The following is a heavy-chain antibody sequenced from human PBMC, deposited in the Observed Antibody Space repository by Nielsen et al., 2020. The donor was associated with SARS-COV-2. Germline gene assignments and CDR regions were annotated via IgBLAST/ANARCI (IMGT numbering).Heavy chain of an antibody. J-gene: IGHJ5*02. CDR1: GYTFTSYA. CDR2: INAGNGKT. CDR3: ARGVYSSSWLVHWFDP. D-gene: IGHD6-13*01. Sequence: ASVKVSCKASGYTFTSYAMHWVRQAPGQRLEWMGWINAGNGKTKYSQKFQDRVTMTRNTSISTAYMELSSLRSEDTAVYYCARGVYSSSWLVHWFDPWGQGTLVTVSS. V-gene: IGHV1-3*01.